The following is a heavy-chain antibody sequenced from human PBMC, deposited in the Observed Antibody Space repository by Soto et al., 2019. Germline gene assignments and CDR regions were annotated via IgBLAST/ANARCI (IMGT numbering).Heavy chain of an antibody. CDR2: IDTSGNT. J-gene: IGHJ6*02. V-gene: IGHV4-4*07. CDR3: ARYSNNWFQTEGMDV. D-gene: IGHD6-13*01. CDR1: VDSITTYY. Sequence: SETLSLTCTVSVDSITTYYWSWIRQPAGKGLEWIGRIDTSGNTNYNPALKSRVTMSVDTSKKQFSLKLTSVTAADTAVYYCARYSNNWFQTEGMDVWGQGTTVTVSS.